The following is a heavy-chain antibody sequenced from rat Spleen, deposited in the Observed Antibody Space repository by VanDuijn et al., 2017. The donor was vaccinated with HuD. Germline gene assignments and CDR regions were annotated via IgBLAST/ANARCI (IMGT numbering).Heavy chain of an antibody. Sequence: EVQLVESGGGLVQPGRSLKLSCAASGFTFSGYAMAWVRQAPKKGLEWVATIIYDGSSAYYRDSVKGRFTISRDNAKSTLYLQMDSLRSEDTATYYCARHNSGYGVMDAWGQGASVTVSS. CDR3: ARHNSGYGVMDA. V-gene: IGHV5-17*01. D-gene: IGHD4-3*01. CDR2: IIYDGSSA. CDR1: GFTFSGYA. J-gene: IGHJ4*01.